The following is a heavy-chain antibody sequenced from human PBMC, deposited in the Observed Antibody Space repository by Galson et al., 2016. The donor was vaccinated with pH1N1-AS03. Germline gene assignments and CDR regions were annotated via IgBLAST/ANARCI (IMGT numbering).Heavy chain of an antibody. CDR2: VKHDGTET. V-gene: IGHV3-33*05. CDR1: GFSLAIYG. CDR3: ATGWGSGIHMSIFNY. J-gene: IGHJ4*02. Sequence: SLRLSCAASGFSLAIYGMHWFRRAPGRGLEWVAVVKHDGTETDYADSVKGRFTISRDNSKNSVYLQMSSLRAEDTAVYYCATGWGSGIHMSIFNYWGKGTLVSGSS. D-gene: IGHD3-10*01.